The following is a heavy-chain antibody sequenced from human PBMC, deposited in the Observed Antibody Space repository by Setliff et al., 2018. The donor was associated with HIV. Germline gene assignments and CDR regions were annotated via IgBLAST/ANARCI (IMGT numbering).Heavy chain of an antibody. D-gene: IGHD2-2*01. CDR3: ARDFGGYCSSMSCPGLFDP. V-gene: IGHV1-69*05. CDR2: IIPISGTA. Sequence: ASVKVSCKASGGTFSNYSMSWVRQAPGQGLEWMGGIIPISGTANYAQKFQGRVTITTDESTSTAYMELSGLRSEDTAVYYCARDFGGYCSSMSCPGLFDPWGQGTLVTVSS. J-gene: IGHJ5*02. CDR1: GGTFSNYS.